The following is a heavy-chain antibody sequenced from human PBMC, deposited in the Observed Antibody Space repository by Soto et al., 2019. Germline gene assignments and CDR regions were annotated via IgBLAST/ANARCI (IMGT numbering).Heavy chain of an antibody. V-gene: IGHV4-39*01. CDR2: IYYSGST. D-gene: IGHD3-22*01. CDR3: ARQRSSGYYYSD. CDR1: GGSISSSSYY. Sequence: QLQLQESGPGLVKPSETLSLTCTVSGGSISSSSYYWGWIRQPPGKGLEWIGSIYYSGSTYYNPSLKSRVTISVDKSKNQFSLKLSSVTAADTAVYYCARQRSSGYYYSDWGQGTLVTVSS. J-gene: IGHJ4*02.